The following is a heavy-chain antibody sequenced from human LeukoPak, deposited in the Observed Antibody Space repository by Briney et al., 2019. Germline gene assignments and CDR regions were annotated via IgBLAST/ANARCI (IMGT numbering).Heavy chain of an antibody. CDR2: INHSGST. D-gene: IGHD2-2*01. CDR3: ARRGSSTSWDRYFDY. J-gene: IGHJ4*02. Sequence: PSETLSLTCAVYGGSFSGYYWSWIRQPPGKGLEWIGEINHSGSTNYNPSLKSRVTISVDTSKNQFSLKLSSVTPADTAVYYCARRGSSTSWDRYFDYWGQGTLVTVSS. V-gene: IGHV4-34*01. CDR1: GGSFSGYY.